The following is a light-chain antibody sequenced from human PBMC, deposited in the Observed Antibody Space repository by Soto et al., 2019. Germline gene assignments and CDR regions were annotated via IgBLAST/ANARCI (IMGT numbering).Light chain of an antibody. CDR2: DAS. V-gene: IGKV3D-11*01. CDR3: QQRSNWHPST. J-gene: IGKJ5*01. Sequence: ETVLTQSPGTLSLSPGERATLSCRSSQGVSSYLAWYQQKPGQAPRLLIYDASNRATGIPARFSGSGPGTDFTLTISSLEPEDFAVYYCQQRSNWHPSTVGQVTRLDIK. CDR1: QGVSSY.